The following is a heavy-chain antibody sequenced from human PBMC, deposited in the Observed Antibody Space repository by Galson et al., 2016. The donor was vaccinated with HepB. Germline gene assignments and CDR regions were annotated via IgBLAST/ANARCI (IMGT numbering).Heavy chain of an antibody. CDR3: ARDLYSYGYRNYFDY. V-gene: IGHV4-4*07. CDR1: GGSISNYY. D-gene: IGHD5-18*01. CDR2: IYTSGST. Sequence: LSLTCTVSGGSISNYYWSWIRQPAGKGLEWIGHIYTSGSTNYNPSLKSRVTMSVDTSKNQFSLKLSSVTAADTAVYYCARDLYSYGYRNYFDYWGQGTLVTGSS. J-gene: IGHJ4*02.